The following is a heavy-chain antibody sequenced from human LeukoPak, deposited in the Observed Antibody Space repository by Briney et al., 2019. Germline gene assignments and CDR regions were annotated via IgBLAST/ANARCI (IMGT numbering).Heavy chain of an antibody. CDR3: ARVFYGGNEPLDY. V-gene: IGHV1-46*01. J-gene: IGHJ4*02. CDR1: GYTFTSYY. Sequence: ASVKVSCKASGYTFTSYYMLWVRQAPGQGLEWMGVINPSGGSTSYAQKFQGRVTMTRDTSTSTVYMELSSLRSGDTAVYYCARVFYGGNEPLDYWGQGTLVTVSS. D-gene: IGHD4-23*01. CDR2: INPSGGST.